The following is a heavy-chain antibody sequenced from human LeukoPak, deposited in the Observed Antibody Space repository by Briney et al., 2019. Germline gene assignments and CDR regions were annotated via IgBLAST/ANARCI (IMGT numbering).Heavy chain of an antibody. D-gene: IGHD3-10*01. Sequence: GASVKVSCKASGYTFTSYYMHWVRQAPGQGLEWMGIINLSGGSTSYARKFQGRVTMTRDMSTSTVYMELSSLRSEDTAVYYCARSYYYGSGSYYPDYWGQGTLVTVSS. V-gene: IGHV1-46*01. CDR2: INLSGGST. J-gene: IGHJ4*02. CDR1: GYTFTSYY. CDR3: ARSYYYGSGSYYPDY.